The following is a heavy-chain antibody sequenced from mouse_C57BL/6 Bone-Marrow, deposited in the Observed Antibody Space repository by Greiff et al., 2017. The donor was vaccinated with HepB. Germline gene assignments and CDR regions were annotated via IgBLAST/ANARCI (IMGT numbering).Heavy chain of an antibody. CDR3: ARPRDSSPLAY. CDR2: ISSGGSYT. V-gene: IGHV5-6*01. Sequence: EVKLVESGGDLVKPGGSLKLSCAASGFTFSSYGMSWVRQTPDKRLEWVATISSGGSYTYYTDSVKGRFTISRDNAKNTPYLQMSSLKSEDTAMYYCARPRDSSPLAYWGQGTLVTVSA. CDR1: GFTFSSYG. D-gene: IGHD3-2*02. J-gene: IGHJ3*01.